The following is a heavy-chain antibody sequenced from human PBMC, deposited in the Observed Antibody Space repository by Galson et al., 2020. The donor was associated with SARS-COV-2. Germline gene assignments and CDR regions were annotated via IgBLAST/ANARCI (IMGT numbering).Heavy chain of an antibody. Sequence: GESLKISCAASGFTFSSYAMHWVRQAPGKGLEWVAVISYDGSNKYYADSVKGRFTISRDNSKNTLYLQMNSLRAEDTAVYYCARGLLWFGELFPIHYYGMDVWGQGTTVTVSS. CDR3: ARGLLWFGELFPIHYYGMDV. V-gene: IGHV3-30-3*01. D-gene: IGHD3-10*01. CDR1: GFTFSSYA. CDR2: ISYDGSNK. J-gene: IGHJ6*02.